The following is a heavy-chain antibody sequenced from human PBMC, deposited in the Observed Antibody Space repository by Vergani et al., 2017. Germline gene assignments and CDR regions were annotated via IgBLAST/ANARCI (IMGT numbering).Heavy chain of an antibody. J-gene: IGHJ6*03. Sequence: QVQLVQSGAEVKKPGASVKVSCKASGYIFSGYYIHWVRQAPGQGLEWMAWINPNSGGTNYAQKFQGRVTMTRDTSISTAYMELSRLISDDTAVYYCARGYCSSTSCSEGYYYYIDVWGKGTTVTVSS. V-gene: IGHV1-2*02. CDR3: ARGYCSSTSCSEGYYYYIDV. CDR1: GYIFSGYY. D-gene: IGHD2-2*01. CDR2: INPNSGGT.